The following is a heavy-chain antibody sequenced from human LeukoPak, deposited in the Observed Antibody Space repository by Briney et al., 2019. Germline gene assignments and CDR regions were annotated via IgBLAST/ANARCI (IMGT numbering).Heavy chain of an antibody. V-gene: IGHV4-59*11. CDR3: ARDFGRGYCSTTSCFVPWFDP. Sequence: PSETLSLTCTVSGGSISNHYWSWIRQPPGKGLEWIGYIHYSGSTNYNPSLKSRVTISVDTSKNQFSLKLTSVTAADTAVYYCARDFGRGYCSTTSCFVPWFDPWGQGPLVTVSS. CDR2: IHYSGST. CDR1: GGSISNHY. D-gene: IGHD2-2*01. J-gene: IGHJ5*02.